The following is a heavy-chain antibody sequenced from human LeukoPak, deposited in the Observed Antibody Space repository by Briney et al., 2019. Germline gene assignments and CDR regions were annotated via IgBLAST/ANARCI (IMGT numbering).Heavy chain of an antibody. CDR2: ISYSSTYI. Sequence: PGGSLRLSCAASGFTFNSYSMNWVRQAPGKGLGWVSSISYSSTYIYYADSVKGRFTISRDNAKNSVYLQMSSLRAEDTAVYYCARGSISYFDSWGQGTLVTVSS. V-gene: IGHV3-21*01. CDR1: GFTFNSYS. CDR3: ARGSISYFDS. J-gene: IGHJ4*02.